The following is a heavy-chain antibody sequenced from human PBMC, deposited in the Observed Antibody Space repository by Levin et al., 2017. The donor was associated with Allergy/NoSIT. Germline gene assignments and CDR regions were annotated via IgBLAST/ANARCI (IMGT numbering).Heavy chain of an antibody. CDR1: GFTFSSYA. D-gene: IGHD3-10*01. J-gene: IGHJ4*02. V-gene: IGHV3-23*01. Sequence: PGGSLRLSCVASGFTFSSYAMTWVRQAPAKGLEWVSAISDNGGRTFYPDSVEGRFTISRDNSKNTLYLQMNSLRVDDSAVYYCAKLYGSGTYYNVIDYWGQGTLVTVSS. CDR3: AKLYGSGTYYNVIDY. CDR2: ISDNGGRT.